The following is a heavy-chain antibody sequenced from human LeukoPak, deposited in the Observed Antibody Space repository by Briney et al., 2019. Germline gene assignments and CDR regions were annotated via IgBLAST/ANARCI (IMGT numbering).Heavy chain of an antibody. CDR3: AREYYDFWSGYLGP. D-gene: IGHD3-3*01. V-gene: IGHV1-2*02. CDR1: GYTFTGYY. CDR2: INPKSGGT. Sequence: ASVKVSCKASGYTFTGYYMHWVRQAPGQGLEWMGWINPKSGGTNYAQKFQGRVTMTRDTSISTAYMELSRLRSDDTAVYYCAREYYDFWSGYLGPWGRGTLVTVSS. J-gene: IGHJ5*02.